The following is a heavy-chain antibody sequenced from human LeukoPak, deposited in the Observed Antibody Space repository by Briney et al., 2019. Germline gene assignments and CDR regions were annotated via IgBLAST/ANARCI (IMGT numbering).Heavy chain of an antibody. J-gene: IGHJ4*02. V-gene: IGHV4-39*07. CDR2: IYYSGST. CDR1: GGSISSSSYY. CDR3: ARFGTTLDY. Sequence: KASETLSLTCTVSGGSISSSSYYWGWIRQPPGKGLEWIGSIYYSGSTYYNPSLKSRVTISVDTSKNQFSLRLSSVTAADTAVYYCARFGTTLDYWGQGTLVTVSS. D-gene: IGHD3-10*01.